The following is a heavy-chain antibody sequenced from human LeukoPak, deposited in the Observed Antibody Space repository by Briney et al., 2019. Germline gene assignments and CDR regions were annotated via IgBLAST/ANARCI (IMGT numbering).Heavy chain of an antibody. Sequence: PSETLSLTCTVSGGSISSYYWSWIRQPPGKGLEWIGEINHSGSTNYNPSLKSRVTISVDTSKNQFSLKLSSVTAADTAVYYCASYMVRGPMGSSWGQGTLVTVSS. CDR3: ASYMVRGPMGSS. CDR2: INHSGST. CDR1: GGSISSYY. D-gene: IGHD3-10*01. J-gene: IGHJ5*02. V-gene: IGHV4-34*01.